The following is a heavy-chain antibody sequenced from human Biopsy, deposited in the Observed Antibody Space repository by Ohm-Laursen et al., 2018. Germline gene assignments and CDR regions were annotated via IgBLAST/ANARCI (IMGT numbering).Heavy chain of an antibody. CDR2: NIPILGTG. Sequence: SVKVSCKAPGGTFSNYGVNWVRQAPGQGLEWLGGNIPILGTGNYAQKFQDRVTVAADKSTSTATMELRSLRSDDPAVYYCATKLTGYFHHWGQGTLVIVSS. CDR1: GGTFSNYG. J-gene: IGHJ1*01. D-gene: IGHD3-9*01. V-gene: IGHV1-69*06. CDR3: ATKLTGYFHH.